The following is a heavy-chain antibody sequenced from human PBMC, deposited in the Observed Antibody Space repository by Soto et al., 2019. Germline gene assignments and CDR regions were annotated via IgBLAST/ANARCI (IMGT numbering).Heavy chain of an antibody. CDR3: AGKIEISVLASSDYYYYYGMDV. CDR2: ISSSSSYI. D-gene: IGHD2-15*01. CDR1: GFTFSSYS. V-gene: IGHV3-21*01. Sequence: GGSLRLSCAASGFTFSSYSMNWVRQAPGKGLEWVSSISSSSSYIYYADSVKGRFTISRDNAKNSLYLQMNSLRAEDTAVYYCAGKIEISVLASSDYYYYYGMDVWGQGTTVTVSS. J-gene: IGHJ6*02.